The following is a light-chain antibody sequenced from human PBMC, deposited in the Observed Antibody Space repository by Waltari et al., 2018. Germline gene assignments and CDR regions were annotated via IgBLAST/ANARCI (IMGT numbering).Light chain of an antibody. J-gene: IGLJ2*01. CDR1: SLRDYY. V-gene: IGLV3-19*01. CDR2: GEN. Sequence: SSELTQDPAVSVALGQTVRITCQGDSLRDYYATWYQTKPGQAPVPVIHGENNRPSGIPDRFSGSNSGNTASLTITGAQAEDEADYFCNSRDTSGGRRHVVFGGGTKLTVL. CDR3: NSRDTSGGRRHVV.